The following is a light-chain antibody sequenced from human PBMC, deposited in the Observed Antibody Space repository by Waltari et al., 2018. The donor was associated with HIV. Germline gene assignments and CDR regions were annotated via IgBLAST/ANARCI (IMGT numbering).Light chain of an antibody. CDR1: SSNIGNDN. V-gene: IGLV1-47*01. CDR3: VGWDGSLSGYV. J-gene: IGLJ1*01. Sequence: QSVLTQPPSASGTPGQTVTISCSGSSSNIGNDNVYWYQQLPGMTPKLLIYNNYQRPSGVPDRFAGSKSGTSASLAISVRRSEDEADYYCVGWDGSLSGYVFGAGTKVTVL. CDR2: NNY.